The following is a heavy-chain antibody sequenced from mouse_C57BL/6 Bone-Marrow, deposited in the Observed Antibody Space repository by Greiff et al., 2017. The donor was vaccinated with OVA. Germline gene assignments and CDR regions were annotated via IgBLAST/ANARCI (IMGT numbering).Heavy chain of an antibody. V-gene: IGHV14-4*01. Sequence: EVQLQQSGAELVRPGASVKLSCTASGFNIKDDYMHWVKQRPEQGLEWIGWIDPENGDTEYASKFQGKATITADTSSNTAYLQLSSLTSEDTAVYYCTTWAQATRAMDYWGQGTSVTVSS. J-gene: IGHJ4*01. D-gene: IGHD3-2*02. CDR1: GFNIKDDY. CDR2: IDPENGDT. CDR3: TTWAQATRAMDY.